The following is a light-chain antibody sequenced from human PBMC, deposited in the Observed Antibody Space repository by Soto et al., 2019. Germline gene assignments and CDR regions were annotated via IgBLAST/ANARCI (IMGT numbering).Light chain of an antibody. V-gene: IGKV3-11*01. CDR1: QSLINF. CDR2: DAS. CDR3: QQRSNWPDA. Sequence: EIVMTQSPATLSVSQGERATLSCRASQSLINFVAWYQHKPGHPPRLLIYDASKRATGIPTRFSGSGSGTDFTLTISSLQPEDFAVYYCQQRSNWPDAFGQGTRLEIK. J-gene: IGKJ5*01.